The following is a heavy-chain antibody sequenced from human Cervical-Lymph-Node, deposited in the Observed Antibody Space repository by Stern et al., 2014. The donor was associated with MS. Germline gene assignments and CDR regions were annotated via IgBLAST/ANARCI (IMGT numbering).Heavy chain of an antibody. CDR3: ARQTTAWASDV. Sequence: EVQLVESGAELIRPGESLKISCKGSGYKFSIYWIAWVRQMPGKGLEWMGIIYPGDSETRYSPSFQGQVTMSDDKSTSTAYLQWSSLNASDTAMYFCARQTTAWASDVWGQGTLVTVSS. CDR2: IYPGDSET. D-gene: IGHD1-14*01. J-gene: IGHJ4*02. V-gene: IGHV5-51*01. CDR1: GYKFSIYW.